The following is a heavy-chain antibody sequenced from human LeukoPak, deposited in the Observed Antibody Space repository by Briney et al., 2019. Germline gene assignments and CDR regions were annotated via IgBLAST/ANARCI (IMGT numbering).Heavy chain of an antibody. CDR3: ARRGYPVYYYYMDV. D-gene: IGHD5-12*01. CDR1: GGTNYA. J-gene: IGHJ6*03. V-gene: IGHV1-18*01. Sequence: ASVKVSCKVSGGTNYALSWVRQAPGQGLEWMGWISADNGKTNYAQKLQGRVTMTTDTSTTTAYMELRSLRSDDTAVYYCARRGYPVYYYYMDVWGKGTTVTISS. CDR2: ISADNGKT.